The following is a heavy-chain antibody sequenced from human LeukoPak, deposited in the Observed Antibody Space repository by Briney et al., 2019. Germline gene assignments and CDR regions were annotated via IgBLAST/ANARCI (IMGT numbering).Heavy chain of an antibody. D-gene: IGHD3-3*02. J-gene: IGHJ4*02. CDR3: AKDISEEGFDY. V-gene: IGHV3-30*02. CDR1: GFTFSSYG. CDR2: IRSDGSNK. Sequence: GALRLSCAASGFTFSSYGMHWVRQAPGKGLEWVAYIRSDGSNKYYADPVKGRFTISRDNSKNTLYLQMNSLRAEDTTVYYCAKDISEEGFDYWGQGTLVTVSP.